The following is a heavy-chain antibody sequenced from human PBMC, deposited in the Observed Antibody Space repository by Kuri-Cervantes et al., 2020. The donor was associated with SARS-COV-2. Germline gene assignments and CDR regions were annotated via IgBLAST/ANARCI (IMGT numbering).Heavy chain of an antibody. CDR1: GYSFTSYG. V-gene: IGHV5-51*01. J-gene: IGHJ3*02. CDR2: IYPGDSDT. D-gene: IGHD3-22*01. Sequence: KVSCKASGYSFTSYGIGWVRQMPGKGLEWMGIIYPGDSDTRYSPSFQGQVTISADKSISTAYLQWSSLKASDTAMYYCARQQHYYDSSGYYYSKIYDAFDIWGQGTMVTVSS. CDR3: ARQQHYYDSSGYYYSKIYDAFDI.